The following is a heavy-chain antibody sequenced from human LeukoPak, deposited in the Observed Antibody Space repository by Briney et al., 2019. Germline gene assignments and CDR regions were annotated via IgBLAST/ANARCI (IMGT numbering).Heavy chain of an antibody. CDR2: IIPILGIA. Sequence: EASVKVSCKASGGTFSSYAISWVRQAPGQGLEWMGRIIPILGIANYAQKFQGRVTITADKSTSTAYMELSSLRSEDTAVYYCARDYISSTTSGGWGQGTLVTVSS. CDR3: ARDYISSTTSGG. D-gene: IGHD2-2*01. V-gene: IGHV1-69*04. J-gene: IGHJ4*02. CDR1: GGTFSSYA.